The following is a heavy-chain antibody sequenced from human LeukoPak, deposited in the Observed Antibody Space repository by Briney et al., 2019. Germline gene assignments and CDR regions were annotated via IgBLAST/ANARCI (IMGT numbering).Heavy chain of an antibody. D-gene: IGHD5-12*01. CDR2: IFYNGNT. CDR3: AREEAYSGYPENWFDP. J-gene: IGHJ5*02. V-gene: IGHV4-39*07. Sequence: SETLSLTCTVSGGSTSSRSYYWGWLRQPPGKGLEWIGSIFYNGNTYYNPSLKSRVTISVDRSKNQFSLKLSSVTAADTAVYYCAREEAYSGYPENWFDPWGQGTLVTVSS. CDR1: GGSTSSRSYY.